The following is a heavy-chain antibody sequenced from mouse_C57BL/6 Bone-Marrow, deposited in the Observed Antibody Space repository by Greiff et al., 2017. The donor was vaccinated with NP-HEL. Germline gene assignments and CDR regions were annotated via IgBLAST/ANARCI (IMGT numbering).Heavy chain of an antibody. V-gene: IGHV5-12*01. CDR2: ISNGGGST. J-gene: IGHJ2*01. D-gene: IGHD6-2*01. CDR3: ARRGLWDFDY. Sequence: EVHLVESGGGLVQPGGSLKLSCAASGFTFSDYYMYWVRQTPEKRLEWVAYISNGGGSTYYPDTVKGRFTISRDNAKNTLYLQMSRLKSEDTAMYYCARRGLWDFDYWGQGTTLTVSS. CDR1: GFTFSDYY.